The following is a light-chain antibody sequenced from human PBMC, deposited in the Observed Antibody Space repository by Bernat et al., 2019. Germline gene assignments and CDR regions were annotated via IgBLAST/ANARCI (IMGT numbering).Light chain of an antibody. Sequence: DIVMTQSPLSLPVTPGEPASISCRSSQSLLHIDGYNYLDWYLQKPGQSPQLLIYLGSNRASGVPDRFSGSGSGTDFTLKISRVEAEDVGLYYCMQALQTPPTFGQGTKLEIE. V-gene: IGKV2-28*01. CDR3: MQALQTPPT. CDR1: QSLLHIDGYNY. CDR2: LGS. J-gene: IGKJ2*01.